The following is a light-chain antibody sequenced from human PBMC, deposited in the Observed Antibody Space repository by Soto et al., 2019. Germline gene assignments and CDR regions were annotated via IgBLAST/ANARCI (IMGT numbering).Light chain of an antibody. J-gene: IGKJ3*01. CDR2: GAS. Sequence: EIVMTQSPATLSVSPGERATLSCRASQSVSSNLAWYQQKPGQAPRLLIYGASTRHTGIPARFSGSGSGTEFTPTISSLQAEDLAGYYCQQYNNWPPQLTYGPGTKLDI. CDR3: QQYNNWPPQLT. CDR1: QSVSSN. V-gene: IGKV3D-15*01.